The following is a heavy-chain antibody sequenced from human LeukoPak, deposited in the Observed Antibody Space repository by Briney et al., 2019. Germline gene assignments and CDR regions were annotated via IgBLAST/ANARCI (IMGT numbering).Heavy chain of an antibody. CDR2: IKEDGSEK. Sequence: PGGSLRLSCAASGFTFSTSWMIWVRQAPGKGLEWVANIKEDGSEKYYVDSVKGRFTISRDNAKNSLYLQMNSLRDEDTAVYYCASGYYSGWYIPYYWGQGTLVTVSS. CDR1: GFTFSTSW. J-gene: IGHJ4*02. CDR3: ASGYYSGWYIPYY. D-gene: IGHD6-19*01. V-gene: IGHV3-7*01.